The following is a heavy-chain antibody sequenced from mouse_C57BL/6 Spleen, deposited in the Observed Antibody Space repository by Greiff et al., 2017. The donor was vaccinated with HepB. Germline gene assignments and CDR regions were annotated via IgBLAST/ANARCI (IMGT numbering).Heavy chain of an antibody. CDR3: AREHYGSSVDY. J-gene: IGHJ2*01. V-gene: IGHV1-39*01. CDR1: GYSFTDYN. D-gene: IGHD1-1*01. CDR2: INPNDGTT. Sequence: EVKLVASGPELVKPGASVKISCKASGYSFTDYNMNWVKQSNGKSLEWIGVINPNDGTTSYNQKFKGKATLTVDQSSSTAYMQLNSLTSEDSAVYDCAREHYGSSVDYWGQGTTLTVAS.